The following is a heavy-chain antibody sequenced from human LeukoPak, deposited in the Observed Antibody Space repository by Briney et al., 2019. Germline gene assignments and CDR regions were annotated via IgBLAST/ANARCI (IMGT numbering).Heavy chain of an antibody. Sequence: GGSLRLSCAASGFTFSSYAMHWVRQAPGKGLEWVAVISYDGSNKYYADSVKGRFTISRDNSKNTLYLQMNSLRAEDTAVYYCARDRASPAIAARPEYFQHWGQGTLVTVSS. J-gene: IGHJ1*01. D-gene: IGHD6-6*01. CDR1: GFTFSSYA. CDR2: ISYDGSNK. V-gene: IGHV3-30-3*01. CDR3: ARDRASPAIAARPEYFQH.